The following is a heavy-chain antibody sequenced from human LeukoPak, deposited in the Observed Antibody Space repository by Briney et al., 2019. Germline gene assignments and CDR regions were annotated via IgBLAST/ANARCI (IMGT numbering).Heavy chain of an antibody. D-gene: IGHD5-18*01. V-gene: IGHV1-69*05. Sequence: SVKVSCKASGGTFSSYAISWVRQAPGQGLEWMGRIIPIFGTANCAQKFQGRVTITTDESTSTAYMELSSLRSEDTAVYYCARFQTPYSYAFIYYYYYMDVWGKGTTVTVSS. J-gene: IGHJ6*03. CDR1: GGTFSSYA. CDR3: ARFQTPYSYAFIYYYYYMDV. CDR2: IIPIFGTA.